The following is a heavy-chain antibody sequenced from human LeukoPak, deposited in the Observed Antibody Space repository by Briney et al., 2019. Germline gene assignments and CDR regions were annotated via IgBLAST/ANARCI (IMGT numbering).Heavy chain of an antibody. CDR3: ARDYDILTQPDY. J-gene: IGHJ4*02. Sequence: PGGSLRLSCAASGFTFSSYEMHWVRQAPGKGLEWVSYISSSGSTIYYADSVKGRFTISRDNAKNSLYLQMNSLRAEDTAVYYCARDYDILTQPDYWGQGTLVTVSS. CDR1: GFTFSSYE. CDR2: ISSSGSTI. D-gene: IGHD3-9*01. V-gene: IGHV3-48*03.